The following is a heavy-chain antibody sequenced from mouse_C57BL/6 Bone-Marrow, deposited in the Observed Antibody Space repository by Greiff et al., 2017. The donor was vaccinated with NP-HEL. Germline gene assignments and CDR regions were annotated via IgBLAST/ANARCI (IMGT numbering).Heavy chain of an antibody. V-gene: IGHV1-64*01. D-gene: IGHD1-1*01. CDR2: IHPNSGST. CDR3: AREDYYGSEYFDV. J-gene: IGHJ1*03. CDR1: GYTFTSYW. Sequence: QVQLQQSGAELVKPGASVKLSCKASGYTFTSYWMHWVKQRPGQGLEWIGMIHPNSGSTNYNEKFKSKATLTVDNSSSTAYMQLSSLTSEDSAVYYCAREDYYGSEYFDVWGTGTTVTVSS.